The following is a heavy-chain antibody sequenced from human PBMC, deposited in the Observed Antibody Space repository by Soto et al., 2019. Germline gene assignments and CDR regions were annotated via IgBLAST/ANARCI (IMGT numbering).Heavy chain of an antibody. V-gene: IGHV3-53*01. CDR1: GFTINGKKY. D-gene: IGHD1-1*01. Sequence: GGSLRLSCAAFGFTINGKKYVAWVRQAPGKGLEWVSALYDLDGSFYAASVKGRFTTSSDSSKTTVYLQMNDLRPDDTAVYYCATWHEREHAYDVWGQGTTVTVSS. CDR3: ATWHEREHAYDV. J-gene: IGHJ3*01. CDR2: LYDLDGS.